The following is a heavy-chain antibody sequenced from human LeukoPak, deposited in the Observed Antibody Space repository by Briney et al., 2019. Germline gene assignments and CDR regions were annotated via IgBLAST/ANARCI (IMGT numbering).Heavy chain of an antibody. CDR2: ISGSGGST. J-gene: IGHJ3*02. CDR1: GGSISSSSYY. CDR3: AKVWRSAMIVEDDAFDI. Sequence: ETLSLTCTVSGGSISSSSYYWGWIRQPPGKGLEWVSAISGSGGSTYYADSVKGRFTISRDNSKNTLYLQMNSLRAEDTAVYYCAKVWRSAMIVEDDAFDIWGQGTMVTVSS. D-gene: IGHD3-22*01. V-gene: IGHV3-23*01.